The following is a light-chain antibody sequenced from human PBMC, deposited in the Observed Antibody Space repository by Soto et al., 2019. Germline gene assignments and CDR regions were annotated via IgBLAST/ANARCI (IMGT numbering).Light chain of an antibody. J-gene: IGKJ5*01. CDR3: QQYSNWPSIT. CDR1: QSVTSN. CDR2: DAS. V-gene: IGKV3-15*01. Sequence: DIVMTQSPAILSVSPGEGATLSCRASQSVTSNLAWYQQKPGRAPRLLIYDASTRATGIPATFSGSGSGTEFTLTISSLQSEDFAVYYCQQYSNWPSITFGQGTRLEIK.